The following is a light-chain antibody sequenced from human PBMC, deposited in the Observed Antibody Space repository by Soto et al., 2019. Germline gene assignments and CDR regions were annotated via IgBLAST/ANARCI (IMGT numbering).Light chain of an antibody. CDR2: GNR. CDR3: SLYTSENAYV. V-gene: IGLV1-40*01. J-gene: IGLJ1*01. Sequence: QSALTQPPSVSGAPGQRVTISCTGNNSNLGAGYDVHWYQQLPGAAPKLVIFGNRNRPSGVPERFSGSKSGTSASLAITGLQAADEADYYCSLYTSENAYVFGTGTKVTVL. CDR1: NSNLGAGYD.